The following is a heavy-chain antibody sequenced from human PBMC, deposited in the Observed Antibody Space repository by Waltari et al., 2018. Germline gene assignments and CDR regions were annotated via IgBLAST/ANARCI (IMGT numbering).Heavy chain of an antibody. CDR2: IRSRSTTA. V-gene: IGHV3-48*01. J-gene: IGHJ6*02. CDR3: ARDLGSSSRLYGMDV. CDR1: GFPFDMYS. Sequence: EEQLVESGGGLVQPGGSLRLSCAASGFPFDMYSMDWVRQAPGKGLEWVSYIRSRSTTAYYADSVAGRFTISRDNANTSLYLQMNNLRVEDTAVYYCARDLGSSSRLYGMDVWGQGTTVTVSS. D-gene: IGHD6-6*01.